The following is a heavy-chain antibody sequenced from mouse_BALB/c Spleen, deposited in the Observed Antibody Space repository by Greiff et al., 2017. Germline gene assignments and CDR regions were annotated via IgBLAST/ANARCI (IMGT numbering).Heavy chain of an antibody. D-gene: IGHD1-1*01. J-gene: IGHJ3*01. Sequence: EVQLVESGPGLVKPSQSLSLTCSVTGYSITSGYFWYLIRQFPGNKLEWRGFISYDGSNNYNPSLKNRISITRDTSTNQFFLKLNSVTTEDTATDDCARVYGSSYWFAYWGQGTLVTVSA. V-gene: IGHV3-6*02. CDR2: ISYDGSN. CDR1: GYSITSGYF. CDR3: ARVYGSSYWFAY.